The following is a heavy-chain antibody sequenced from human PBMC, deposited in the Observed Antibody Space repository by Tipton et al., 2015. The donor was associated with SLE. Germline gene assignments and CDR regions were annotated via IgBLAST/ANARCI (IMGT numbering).Heavy chain of an antibody. D-gene: IGHD3-10*01. CDR2: ISAYNGNT. Sequence: QLVQSGAEVKEPGASVKVSCKASGYTFTSYSIIWVRQAPGQGLEWMGWISAYNGNTNYAQKLQGRVTMTTDTSTSTAYMELRSLRSDVTAVYYCARDFGLGGSGSLTLSCYYGMDVWGQGTSVTVS. CDR1: GYTFTSYS. V-gene: IGHV1-18*01. CDR3: ARDFGLGGSGSLTLSCYYGMDV. J-gene: IGHJ6*02.